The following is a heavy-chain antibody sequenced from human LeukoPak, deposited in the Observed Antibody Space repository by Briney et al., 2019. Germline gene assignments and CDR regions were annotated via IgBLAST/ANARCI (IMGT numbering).Heavy chain of an antibody. Sequence: SETLSLTCAVYGGSFSGYYWSWIRQPPGKGLEWIGEINHSGSTNYNPSLKSRVTISVDTSKNQFSLKLSSVTAADTAVYYCARDSPDILTGYYIRWFGPWGQGTLVTVSS. V-gene: IGHV4-34*01. CDR2: INHSGST. J-gene: IGHJ5*02. CDR3: ARDSPDILTGYYIRWFGP. D-gene: IGHD3-9*01. CDR1: GGSFSGYY.